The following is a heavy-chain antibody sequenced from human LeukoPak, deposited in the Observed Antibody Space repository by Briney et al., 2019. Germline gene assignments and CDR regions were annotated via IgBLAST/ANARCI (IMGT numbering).Heavy chain of an antibody. CDR3: ARNYDYVWGSYRSGAFDI. V-gene: IGHV4-59*01. Sequence: SETLSLTCTVSGGSISSYYWSWIRQPPGKGLEWIGYIYYSGSTNYNPSLKSRVTISVDTSKNQFSLKLSSVTAADTAVYYCARNYDYVWGSYRSGAFDIWGQGTMVTVSS. CDR1: GGSISSYY. CDR2: IYYSGST. D-gene: IGHD3-16*02. J-gene: IGHJ3*02.